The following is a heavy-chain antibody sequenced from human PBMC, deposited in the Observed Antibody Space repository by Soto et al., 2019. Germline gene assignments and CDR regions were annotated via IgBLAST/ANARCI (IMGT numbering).Heavy chain of an antibody. CDR2: IYYSGST. J-gene: IGHJ4*02. V-gene: IGHV4-59*01. D-gene: IGHD6-13*01. Sequence: SETLSLTCTVSGGSISSYYWSWIRQPPGKGLEWIGYIYYSGSTNYNPSLKSRVTISVDTSKNQFSLKLSSVTAADTAVYYCARGGIAAAGLFDYWGQGTLVTVSS. CDR3: ARGGIAAAGLFDY. CDR1: GGSISSYY.